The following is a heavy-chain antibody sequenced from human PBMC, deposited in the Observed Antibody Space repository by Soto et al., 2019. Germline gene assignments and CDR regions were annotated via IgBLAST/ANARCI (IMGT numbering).Heavy chain of an antibody. CDR2: ISGSGGST. CDR1: GFTFSSYA. Sequence: PGGSLRLSCAASGFTFSSYAMSWVRQAPGKGLEWVSAISGSGGSTYYADSVKGRFTISRDNSKNTLYLQMNSLRAEDTALYYCAKGARTTGLYYYYMDVWGKGTTVTVSS. V-gene: IGHV3-23*01. D-gene: IGHD1-7*01. J-gene: IGHJ6*03. CDR3: AKGARTTGLYYYYMDV.